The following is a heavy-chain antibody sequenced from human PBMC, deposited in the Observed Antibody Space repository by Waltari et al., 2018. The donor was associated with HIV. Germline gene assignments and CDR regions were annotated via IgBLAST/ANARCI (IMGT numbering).Heavy chain of an antibody. CDR2: ISRSSSYI. CDR1: GFTFSSYS. V-gene: IGHV3-21*01. D-gene: IGHD3-10*01. Sequence: EVQLVESGGGLVKPGGSLRLSCAASGFTFSSYSMNWVRQAAGKGLEWVSSISRSSSYIYYADSVKGRFTISRDNAKNSLYLQMNSLRAEDTAVYYCAREPYGSGRGAFDIWGQGTMVTVSS. J-gene: IGHJ3*02. CDR3: AREPYGSGRGAFDI.